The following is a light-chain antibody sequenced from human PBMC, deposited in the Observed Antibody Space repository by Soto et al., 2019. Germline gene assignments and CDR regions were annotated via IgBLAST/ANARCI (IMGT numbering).Light chain of an antibody. CDR2: LGS. CDR3: MQSLQTPCT. Sequence: DIVMTQSPLSLPVTPGEPASISCRSSQSLLFSNGYNYLDWYLQKPGQSPQLLIYLGSDRASGVPDRFSGSGSGTDFTLKISRVEAEDVGVYYCMQSLQTPCTFGQGTKVDIK. J-gene: IGKJ1*01. CDR1: QSLLFSNGYNY. V-gene: IGKV2-28*01.